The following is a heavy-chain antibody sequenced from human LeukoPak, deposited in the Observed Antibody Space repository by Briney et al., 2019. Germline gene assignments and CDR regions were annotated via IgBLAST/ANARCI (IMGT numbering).Heavy chain of an antibody. J-gene: IGHJ4*02. V-gene: IGHV4-59*08. CDR1: GASISSDY. CDR2: IYHSGHT. D-gene: IGHD2/OR15-2a*01. CDR3: ARHPFQYPFDY. Sequence: SETLSHTCTVSGASISSDYWSWIRQPPGKGLEWIGYIYHSGHTMSNPPLKSRVTISIDTSNNQFSLKLSSVTAADTAIYYCARHPFQYPFDYWGPGTLVSVSS.